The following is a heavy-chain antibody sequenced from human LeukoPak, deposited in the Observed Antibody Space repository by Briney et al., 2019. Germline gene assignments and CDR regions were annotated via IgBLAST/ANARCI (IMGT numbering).Heavy chain of an antibody. CDR1: GGSISSSSYY. CDR2: IFYVGDT. CDR3: ARTSGSRYAYDDY. J-gene: IGHJ4*02. Sequence: SETLSLTCTVSGGSISSSSYYWGWIRQPPGKGLEYIGTIFYVGDTYYNPSLESRLTISVDTTKNQFSLRLSSVTAADSAVYYCARTSGSRYAYDDYWGQGTLVTVSS. V-gene: IGHV4-39*01. D-gene: IGHD6-13*01.